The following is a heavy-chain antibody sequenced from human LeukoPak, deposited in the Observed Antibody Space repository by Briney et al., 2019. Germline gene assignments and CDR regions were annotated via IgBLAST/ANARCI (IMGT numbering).Heavy chain of an antibody. J-gene: IGHJ4*02. D-gene: IGHD6-13*01. CDR1: GGSISSYS. Sequence: SETLSLTCTVSGGSISSYSWSWIRQPPGKGLEWIGYIYYSGSTNYNPSLKSRVTISVDTSKNQFSLKLSSVTAADTAVYYCARHRGSSWYGIDYWGQGTLVTVSS. CDR3: ARHRGSSWYGIDY. CDR2: IYYSGST. V-gene: IGHV4-59*08.